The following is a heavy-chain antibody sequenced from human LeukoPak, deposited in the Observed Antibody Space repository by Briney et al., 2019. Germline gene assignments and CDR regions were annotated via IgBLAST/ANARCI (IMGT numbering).Heavy chain of an antibody. Sequence: GGSLRLSCTVSGFIFSSYAMSCVRQAPGKGLEWVSTISGSGGSTYYADSVKGRFTISRDNSKNTLYLQVYSLRVEDTAVYYCAKLGLGSGNYWGQGTLVTVSS. CDR3: AKLGLGSGNY. D-gene: IGHD3-10*01. J-gene: IGHJ4*02. CDR2: ISGSGGST. CDR1: GFIFSSYA. V-gene: IGHV3-23*01.